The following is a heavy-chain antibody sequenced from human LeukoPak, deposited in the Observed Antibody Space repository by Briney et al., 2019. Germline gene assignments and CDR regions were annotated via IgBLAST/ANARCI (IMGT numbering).Heavy chain of an antibody. V-gene: IGHV3-30*18. CDR3: TKEGLPSGTSCSAWFDP. D-gene: IGHD3-10*01. CDR2: ISYDGSNK. CDR1: GFTFSSYA. J-gene: IGHJ5*02. Sequence: GGSLRLSCAASGFTFSSYAMHWVRQAPGKGLEWVALISYDGSNKYYADSVKGRFTISRDNSKNTLYLQMNSLRPEDTAVYYCTKEGLPSGTSCSAWFDPWGQGTLVTVSS.